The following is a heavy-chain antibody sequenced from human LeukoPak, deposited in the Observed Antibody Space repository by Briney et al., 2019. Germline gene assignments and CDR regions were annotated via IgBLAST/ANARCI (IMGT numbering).Heavy chain of an antibody. J-gene: IGHJ4*02. D-gene: IGHD1-26*01. CDR1: GFTFSDYA. CDR3: AKDRSIGPYYTFDQ. Sequence: GGSLTLSCAPSGFTFSDYAMTWVRQAPGEGLGWVATISGSGVMTYYADSVKGPFTLSGDNSKNTVYLQMDSLTAADTALSYSAKDRSIGPYYTFDQWGQGTLGTVSP. CDR2: ISGSGVMT. V-gene: IGHV3-23*01.